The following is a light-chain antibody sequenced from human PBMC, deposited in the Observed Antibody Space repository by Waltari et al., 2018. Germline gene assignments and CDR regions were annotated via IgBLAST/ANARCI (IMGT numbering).Light chain of an antibody. CDR2: INN. V-gene: IGLV1-44*01. CDR3: AGWDDRLNGVV. CDR1: SSNIGRYI. Sequence: QSVLTPPPSASGPPGQRVTLSCSGNSSNIGRYIVKWYQQLPGTAPKLLIYINNQRPSGVPYRFSGSKSGTSASLAISGLQSEDEADYYCAGWDDRLNGVVFGGGTKLTVL. J-gene: IGLJ3*02.